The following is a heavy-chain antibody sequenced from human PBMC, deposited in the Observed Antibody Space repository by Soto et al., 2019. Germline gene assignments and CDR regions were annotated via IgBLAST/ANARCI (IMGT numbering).Heavy chain of an antibody. CDR2: IYYSGST. V-gene: IGHV4-39*01. CDR1: GGSISSSSYY. CDR3: ARHAQDPTPDYDFWSGYLEYFDY. Sequence: SETLSLTCTVSGGSISSSSYYWGWIRQPPGKGLEWIGSIYYSGSTYYNPSLKSRVTISVDTSKNQFSLKLSSVTAADTAVYYCARHAQDPTPDYDFWSGYLEYFDYWGQGTLVTVSS. D-gene: IGHD3-3*01. J-gene: IGHJ4*02.